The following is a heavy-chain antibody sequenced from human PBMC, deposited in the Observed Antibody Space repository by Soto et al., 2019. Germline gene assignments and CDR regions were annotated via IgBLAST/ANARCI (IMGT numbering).Heavy chain of an antibody. CDR1: GYTFTSYG. Sequence: QVQLVQSGAEVKKPGASVKVSCKASGYTFTSYGISWVRQAPGQGLEWMGWISAYNGNTNYAQKLQGRVTMTPDTATSTAYMELRSLRSDDTAVYYCARWGCSGGSCYFLDYWGQGTLVTVSS. J-gene: IGHJ4*02. V-gene: IGHV1-18*01. CDR2: ISAYNGNT. CDR3: ARWGCSGGSCYFLDY. D-gene: IGHD2-15*01.